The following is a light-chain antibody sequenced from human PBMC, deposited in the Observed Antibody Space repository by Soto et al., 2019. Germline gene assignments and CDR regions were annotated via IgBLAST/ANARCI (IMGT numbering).Light chain of an antibody. V-gene: IGKV2-28*01. CDR3: MQALESPNT. J-gene: IGKJ2*01. CDR1: RSLLRSNGDNY. CDR2: LGS. Sequence: DIVMTQSPLSLPVTPGEPASISCRSSRSLLRSNGDNYLDWYLQKPGQSPQLLISLGSNRASGVPGRFSGSGAGTDFTLKISRVEAEDVGVDYCMQALESPNTFGQGTKLEIK.